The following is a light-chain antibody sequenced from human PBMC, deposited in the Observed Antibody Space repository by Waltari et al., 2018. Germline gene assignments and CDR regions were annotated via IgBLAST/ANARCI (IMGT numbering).Light chain of an antibody. Sequence: QSALTQPASVSGSPGPSITTPCTGTSRDVVGYTYVSWYQQHPGKAPKLMIYDVSNRPSGVSKRFSGSKSGNTASLTISGLQAEDEADYYCSSYTSSSTVVFGGGTKLTVL. CDR1: SRDVVGYTY. CDR2: DVS. CDR3: SSYTSSSTVV. V-gene: IGLV2-14*03. J-gene: IGLJ2*01.